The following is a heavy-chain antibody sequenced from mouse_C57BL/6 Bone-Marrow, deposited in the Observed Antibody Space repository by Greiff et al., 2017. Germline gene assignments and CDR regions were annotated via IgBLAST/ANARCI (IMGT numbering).Heavy chain of an antibody. D-gene: IGHD2-4*01. V-gene: IGHV1-54*01. CDR3: ARSDYDETWFAY. CDR1: GYAFTNYL. Sequence: LVESGAELVRPGTSVKVSCKASGYAFTNYLIEWVKQRPGQGLEWIGVINPGSGGTNYNEKFKGKATLTADKSSSTAYMQLSSLTSEDSAVYFCARSDYDETWFAYWGQGTLVTVSA. J-gene: IGHJ3*01. CDR2: INPGSGGT.